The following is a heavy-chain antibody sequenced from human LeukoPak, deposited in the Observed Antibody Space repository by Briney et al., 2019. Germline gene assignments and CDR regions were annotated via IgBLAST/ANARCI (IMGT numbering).Heavy chain of an antibody. V-gene: IGHV4-61*02. J-gene: IGHJ5*02. CDR3: AREQSGSYYGNWFDP. D-gene: IGHD1-26*01. CDR1: GGSISSGSYY. CDR2: IYTSGST. Sequence: SETLSLTCTVSGGSISSGSYYWSWIRQPAGKGLEWIGRIYTSGSTNYNPSLKSRVTISVDTSKNQFSLKLSSVTAADTAVYYCAREQSGSYYGNWFDPWGRGTLVTVSS.